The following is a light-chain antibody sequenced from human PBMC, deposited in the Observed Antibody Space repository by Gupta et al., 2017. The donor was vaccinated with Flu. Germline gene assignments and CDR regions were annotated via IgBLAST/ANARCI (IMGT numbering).Light chain of an antibody. V-gene: IGLV2-14*01. CDR2: EVS. Sequence: ISCTGTNSDIGNYDFVSWYQHHPGKAPKLMLYEVSNRPSGVSDRFSGSKSGNTASLTISGLKAGDEADYHCASDTTNSTLTFGGGTKLTVL. J-gene: IGLJ2*01. CDR1: NSDIGNYDF. CDR3: ASDTTNSTLT.